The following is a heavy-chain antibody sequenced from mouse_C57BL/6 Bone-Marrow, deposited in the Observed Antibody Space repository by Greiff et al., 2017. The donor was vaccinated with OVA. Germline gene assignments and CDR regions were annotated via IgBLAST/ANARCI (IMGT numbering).Heavy chain of an antibody. V-gene: IGHV1-22*01. CDR2: INPNNGGT. J-gene: IGHJ3*01. CDR1: GYTFTVYN. CDR3: ARWRKAY. Sequence: EVKLVESGPELVKPGASVKMSCKASGYTFTVYNMHWVKQSHGKSLEWIGYINPNNGGTSYNQKFKGKATLTVNKSASTAYMELRSLTSEESAVYYCARWRKAYWGQGTLVTVSA.